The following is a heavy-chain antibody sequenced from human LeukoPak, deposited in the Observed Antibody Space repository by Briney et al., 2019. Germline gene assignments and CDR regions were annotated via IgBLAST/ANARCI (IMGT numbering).Heavy chain of an antibody. J-gene: IGHJ6*02. Sequence: SETLSLTCTVSGGSIISYYWSWIRQPPGKGLEWIGHIYHSGSTNYNPSFKSRVTMSVDTSKNHFSLKVSSVTAADTAVYYCVRHAATRHNYGMDVWGQGTTVIVSS. CDR1: GGSIISYY. CDR2: IYHSGST. D-gene: IGHD6-13*01. CDR3: VRHAATRHNYGMDV. V-gene: IGHV4-59*08.